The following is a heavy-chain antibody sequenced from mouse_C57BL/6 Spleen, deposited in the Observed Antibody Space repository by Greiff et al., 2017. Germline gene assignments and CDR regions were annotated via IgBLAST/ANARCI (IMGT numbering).Heavy chain of an antibody. D-gene: IGHD2-5*01. J-gene: IGHJ2*01. CDR2: IDPENGDT. Sequence: EVQLQQSGAELVRPGASVKLSCTASGFNIKDDYMHWVKQRPEQGLEWIGWIDPENGDTEYASKFQGKATITADTSSNTAYLPLSSLTSEDTAVYYCTTTYYSNYDYWGQGTTLTVSS. V-gene: IGHV14-4*01. CDR3: TTTYYSNYDY. CDR1: GFNIKDDY.